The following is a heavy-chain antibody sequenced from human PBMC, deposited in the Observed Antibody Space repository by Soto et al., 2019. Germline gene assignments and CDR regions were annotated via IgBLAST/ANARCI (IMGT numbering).Heavy chain of an antibody. D-gene: IGHD3-10*01. Sequence: PSETLSLTCTVSGGSISSYYWSWIRQPPGKGLEWIGYIYYSGSTNYNPSLKSRVTISVDTSKNQFSLKLSSVTAAVTAVYCCASFYPITMVRGETWCQGTLFTVSS. CDR2: IYYSGST. CDR3: ASFYPITMVRGET. J-gene: IGHJ5*02. CDR1: GGSISSYY. V-gene: IGHV4-59*01.